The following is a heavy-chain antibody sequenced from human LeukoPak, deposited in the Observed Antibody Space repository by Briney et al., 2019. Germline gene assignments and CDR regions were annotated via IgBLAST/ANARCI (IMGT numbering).Heavy chain of an antibody. CDR3: AKDKTSSWTWGYFDL. V-gene: IGHV3-43*01. J-gene: IGHJ2*01. CDR2: INWDGGST. D-gene: IGHD6-13*01. CDR1: GFTFDDYT. Sequence: LPGGSLRLSCAASGFTFDDYTMHWVRQSPGRGLEWVSLINWDGGSTYYADSVKGRFTISRDNSKNSLYLQMNSLRTEDTALYYCAKDKTSSWTWGYFDLWGRGTLVTVSS.